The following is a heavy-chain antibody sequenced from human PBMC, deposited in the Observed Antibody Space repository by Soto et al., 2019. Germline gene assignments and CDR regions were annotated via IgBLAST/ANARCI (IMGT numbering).Heavy chain of an antibody. CDR2: IYYSGST. J-gene: IGHJ6*02. V-gene: IGHV4-30-4*01. Sequence: QVQLQESGPGLVKPSQTLSLTCTVSGGSISSGDYYWSWIRQPPGKGLEWIGYIYYSGSTYYNPSLKSRVTISVDTSKNQFSLKLSSVTAADTAVYYCARDVDDYYYSAVGMDVWGQGTTVTVSS. CDR1: GGSISSGDYY. D-gene: IGHD3-22*01. CDR3: ARDVDDYYYSAVGMDV.